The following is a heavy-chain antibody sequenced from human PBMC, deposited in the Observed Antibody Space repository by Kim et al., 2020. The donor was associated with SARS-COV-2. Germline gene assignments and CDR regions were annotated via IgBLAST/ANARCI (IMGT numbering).Heavy chain of an antibody. J-gene: IGHJ6*02. V-gene: IGHV4-34*01. D-gene: IGHD2-15*01. Sequence: SETLSLTCAVYGGSFSGYYWSWIRQPPGKGLEWIGEINHSGSTNYNPSLKSRVTISVDTSKNQFSLKLSSVTAADTAVYYCARAGSIYYYYYGMDVWGQG. CDR2: INHSGST. CDR1: GGSFSGYY. CDR3: ARAGSIYYYYYGMDV.